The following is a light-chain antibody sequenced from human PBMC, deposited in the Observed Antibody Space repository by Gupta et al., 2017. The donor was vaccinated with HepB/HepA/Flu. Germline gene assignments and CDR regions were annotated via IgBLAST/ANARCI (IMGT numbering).Light chain of an antibody. J-gene: IGKJ1*01. Sequence: EIALSQSTGTLSLSPGERATLPCRASQSVNSNYLAWYQQKPGQAPRLLIYGASSRATGIPDRVSGSGSGTDFTLTISRLEPEDFAVYYCQKYCSSQTFGQGTKVEIK. V-gene: IGKV3-20*01. CDR2: GAS. CDR1: QSVNSNY. CDR3: QKYCSSQT.